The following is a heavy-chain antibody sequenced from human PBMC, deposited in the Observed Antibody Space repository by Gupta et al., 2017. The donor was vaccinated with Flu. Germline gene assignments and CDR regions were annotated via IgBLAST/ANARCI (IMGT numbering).Heavy chain of an antibody. CDR2: IKQDGSEK. Sequence: FIYGSYWMSWVRQAPGKGLEWVANIKQDGSEKYYVDSVKGRFTISRDNAKNSLYLQMNSLRAEDTAVYYSAREWDWEPYFDYWGQGTLVTVSS. D-gene: IGHD1-26*01. CDR3: AREWDWEPYFDY. V-gene: IGHV3-7*01. J-gene: IGHJ4*02. CDR1: FIYGSYW.